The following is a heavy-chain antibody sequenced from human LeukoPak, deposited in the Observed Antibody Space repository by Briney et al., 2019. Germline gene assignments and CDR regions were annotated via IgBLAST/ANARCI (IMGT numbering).Heavy chain of an antibody. CDR1: GFTFSSYA. J-gene: IGHJ3*02. CDR3: AKYVHAGRGCYYDSADAFDI. CDR2: ISGSGGST. V-gene: IGHV3-23*01. D-gene: IGHD1-26*01. Sequence: GGSLRLSCAASGFTFSSYAMSWVRQAPGKGLEWVSAISGSGGSTYYADSVKGRFTISRDNSKSTLYLQMNSLRAENTAVYYCAKYVHAGRGCYYDSADAFDIWGQGTMVTVSS.